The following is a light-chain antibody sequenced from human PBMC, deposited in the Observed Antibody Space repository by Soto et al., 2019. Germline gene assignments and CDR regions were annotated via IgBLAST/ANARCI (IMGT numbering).Light chain of an antibody. CDR1: QSVSSY. CDR3: QQRSNWPPLT. Sequence: EIVLTQSPATLSLSPGERATLSCRASQSVSSYLAWYQQKPGQVPRLLIYEASNRATVIPARFSGSVSCTDFTLTISILEPEDFAVYYCQQRSNWPPLTCGGGTKVAIK. CDR2: EAS. J-gene: IGKJ4*01. V-gene: IGKV3-11*01.